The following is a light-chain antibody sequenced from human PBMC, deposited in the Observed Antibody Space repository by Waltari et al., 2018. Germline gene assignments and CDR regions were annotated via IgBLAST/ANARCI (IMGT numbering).Light chain of an antibody. J-gene: IGLJ1*01. CDR3: SSYTTSSAPGV. CDR1: DSDVGAYDF. Sequence: QSALTQPAPVSGSPGQSITISCSGTDSDVGAYDFVSWYQQRPGKAPHLIIYEVSNRPSGISNRFSASKSGNTASLTISGLQAEDEADYYCSSYTTSSAPGVFGTGTRVTVL. CDR2: EVS. V-gene: IGLV2-14*01.